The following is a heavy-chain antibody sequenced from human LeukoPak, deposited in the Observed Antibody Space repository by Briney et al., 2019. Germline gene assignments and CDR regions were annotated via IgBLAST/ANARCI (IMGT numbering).Heavy chain of an antibody. CDR2: INWNGGST. CDR1: GFTFDVSA. V-gene: IGHV3-20*04. CDR3: ARATYYYDSSGAYYFDY. J-gene: IGHJ4*02. Sequence: GGSLRLSCVASGFTFDVSAMNWVRQAPGKGLEWVSGINWNGGSTGYADSVKGRFTISRDNAKNSLYLQMNSLRAEDTALYYCARATYYYDSSGAYYFDYWGQGTLVTVSS. D-gene: IGHD3-22*01.